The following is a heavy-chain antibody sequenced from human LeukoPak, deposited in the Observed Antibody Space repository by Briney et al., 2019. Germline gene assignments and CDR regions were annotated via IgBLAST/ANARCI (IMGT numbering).Heavy chain of an antibody. CDR2: IYPGDSDT. CDR1: GYSFTSYW. J-gene: IGHJ1*01. D-gene: IGHD4-17*01. CDR3: ASSTVTTTEYFQH. Sequence: GESLKISCKGSGYSFTSYWIGWVRQMPGKGLEWMGIIYPGDSDTRYSPSFQGQATISAAKSISTAYLQWSSLKASDTAMYYCASSTVTTTEYFQHWGQGTLVTVSS. V-gene: IGHV5-51*01.